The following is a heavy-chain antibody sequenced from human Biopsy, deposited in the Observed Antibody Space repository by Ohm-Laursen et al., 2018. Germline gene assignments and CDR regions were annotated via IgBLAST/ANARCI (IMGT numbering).Heavy chain of an antibody. V-gene: IGHV4-38-2*01. CDR3: GRVGSGWAPFDK. Sequence: SDTLSLTCAVSGYSISSDYRWGWIRQAPGRTLEWLGNIFKDGKTHYNPPLRRRLIISINTSKNQFSLMMTSASGADTAVYFCGRVGSGWAPFDKGGPGTLVTVSS. CDR1: GYSISSDYR. D-gene: IGHD6-19*01. CDR2: IFKDGKT. J-gene: IGHJ4*02.